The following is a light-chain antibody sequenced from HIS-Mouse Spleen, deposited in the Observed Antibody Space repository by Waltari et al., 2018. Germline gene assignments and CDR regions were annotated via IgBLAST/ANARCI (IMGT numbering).Light chain of an antibody. J-gene: IGLJ1*01. V-gene: IGLV3-21*03. CDR3: QVWDSSSDHYV. CDR2: DDS. Sequence: SYVLTQPPSVSVSPGKTARITCGGNNIGRNSVHWYQQKPGQAPVLVVYDDSDRPSGSTERFSGSNSGNTATLTIRRVEAGDEADYYCQVWDSSSDHYVFGTGTKGTVL. CDR1: NIGRNS.